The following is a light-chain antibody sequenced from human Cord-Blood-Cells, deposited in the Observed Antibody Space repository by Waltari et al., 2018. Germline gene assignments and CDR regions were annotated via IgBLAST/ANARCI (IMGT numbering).Light chain of an antibody. Sequence: DIKMTQSPSSLSASVGDRVTITCQASQDMSNYLNWYQQKPGKAPKLLIYDASNLETGVPSRFIGSGSGTDFTFTISSLQPEDIATYYCQQYDNLPYTFGQGTKREIK. V-gene: IGKV1-33*01. CDR3: QQYDNLPYT. CDR2: DAS. CDR1: QDMSNY. J-gene: IGKJ2*01.